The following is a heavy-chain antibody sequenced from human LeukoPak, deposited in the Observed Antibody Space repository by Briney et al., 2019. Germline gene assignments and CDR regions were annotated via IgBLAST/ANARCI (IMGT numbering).Heavy chain of an antibody. Sequence: SQTLSLTCTVSGGSISSGDYYWSWIRQPPGKGLEWIGSIYYSGSTYYNPSPKSRVTISVDTSKNQFSLKLSSVTAADTAVYYCARHGIVVVMYFDYWGQGTLVTVSS. V-gene: IGHV4-39*01. J-gene: IGHJ4*02. CDR1: GGSISSGDYY. D-gene: IGHD3-22*01. CDR3: ARHGIVVVMYFDY. CDR2: IYYSGST.